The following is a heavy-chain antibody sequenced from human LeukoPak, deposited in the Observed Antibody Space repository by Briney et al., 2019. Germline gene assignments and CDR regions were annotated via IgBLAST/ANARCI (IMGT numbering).Heavy chain of an antibody. V-gene: IGHV3-21*01. Sequence: GGSLRLSCAVSGFTFSSYSMNWVRQAPGKGLEWVSSISSSSYIYYADSVKGRFTISRDNAKNSLYLQMNSLRAEDTAVYYCARAGPYSGAFDIWGQGTMVTVSS. CDR3: ARAGPYSGAFDI. CDR2: ISSSSYI. J-gene: IGHJ3*02. D-gene: IGHD2-15*01. CDR1: GFTFSSYS.